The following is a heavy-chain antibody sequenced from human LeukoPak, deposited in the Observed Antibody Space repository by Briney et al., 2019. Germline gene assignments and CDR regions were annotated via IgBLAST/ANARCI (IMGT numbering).Heavy chain of an antibody. CDR2: INHSGST. D-gene: IGHD3-10*01. Sequence: SETLSLTCAVYGGSFSGYYWSWIRQPPGKGLEWIGEINHSGSTNYNPSLKSRVTISVDTSKNQFSLKLSSVTAADTAVYYCARGPRNYYGSGSPVNWFDPWGQGTLVTVSS. J-gene: IGHJ5*02. CDR1: GGSFSGYY. CDR3: ARGPRNYYGSGSPVNWFDP. V-gene: IGHV4-34*01.